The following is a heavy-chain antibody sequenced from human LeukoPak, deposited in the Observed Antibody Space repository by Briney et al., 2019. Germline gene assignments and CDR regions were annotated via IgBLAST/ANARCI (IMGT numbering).Heavy chain of an antibody. V-gene: IGHV4-34*01. CDR1: GGSFSGYY. CDR3: ARLGNGAAAGFDY. D-gene: IGHD6-13*01. CDR2: INHSGST. Sequence: SETLSLTCAVYGGSFSGYYWSWIRQPPGKGPEWIGEINHSGSTNYNPSLKSRVTISVDTSKNQFSLKLSSVTAADTAVYYCARLGNGAAAGFDYWGQGTLVTVSS. J-gene: IGHJ4*02.